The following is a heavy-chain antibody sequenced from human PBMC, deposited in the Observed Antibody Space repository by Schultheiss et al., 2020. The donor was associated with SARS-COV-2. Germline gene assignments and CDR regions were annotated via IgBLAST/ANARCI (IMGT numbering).Heavy chain of an antibody. CDR3: ARASSSGSYHPSDY. Sequence: GGSLRLSCAASGFTFSDHYMDWVRQAPGKGLEWVSSISSSSSYIYYADSVKGRFTISRDNSKNTLYLQMNSLRAEDTAVYYCARASSSGSYHPSDYWGQGTLVTVSS. V-gene: IGHV3-21*01. CDR2: ISSSSSYI. CDR1: GFTFSDHY. J-gene: IGHJ4*02. D-gene: IGHD3-10*01.